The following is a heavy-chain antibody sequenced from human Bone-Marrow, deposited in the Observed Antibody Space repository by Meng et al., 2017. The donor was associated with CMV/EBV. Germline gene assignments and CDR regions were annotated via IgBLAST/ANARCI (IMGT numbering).Heavy chain of an antibody. D-gene: IGHD6-6*01. CDR2: INPNSGGT. Sequence: YTFTGYYMHWVRQAPGQGLEWMGWINPNSGGTKYAQKFQGRVTMTRDTSIDTAYMELSSLRSDDTAVYYCARGRRVVWSTSSGWFDTWGQGTLVTVSS. CDR1: YTFTGYY. CDR3: ARGRRVVWSTSSGWFDT. J-gene: IGHJ5*02. V-gene: IGHV1-2*02.